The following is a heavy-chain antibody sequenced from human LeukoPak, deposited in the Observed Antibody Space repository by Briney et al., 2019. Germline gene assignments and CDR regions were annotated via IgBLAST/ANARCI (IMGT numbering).Heavy chain of an antibody. D-gene: IGHD3-22*01. CDR1: GFTFSSYA. J-gene: IGHJ4*02. CDR2: ISYDGSNK. Sequence: GRSLRLSCAASGFTFSSYAMHWVRQAPGQGLEWVAVISYDGSNKYYADSVKGRFTISRDNSKNTLYLQMNSLRAEDTAVYYCARDTPYQFERFFPYDSSGYYDYWGQGTLVTVSS. CDR3: ARDTPYQFERFFPYDSSGYYDY. V-gene: IGHV3-30-3*01.